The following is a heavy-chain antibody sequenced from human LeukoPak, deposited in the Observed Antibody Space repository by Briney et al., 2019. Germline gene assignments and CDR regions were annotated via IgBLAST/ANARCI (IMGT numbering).Heavy chain of an antibody. V-gene: IGHV1-18*01. CDR3: ARDRETAMGPFFDY. J-gene: IGHJ4*02. CDR1: GYTFTSYG. CDR2: ISAYNGNI. Sequence: ASVKVSCKASGYTFTSYGISWVRQAPGQGLEWMGWISAYNGNINYAQKFQGRITMTTDTSTSTVYMELRSLRSDDTAVYYCARDRETAMGPFFDYWGQGTLVTVSS. D-gene: IGHD5-18*01.